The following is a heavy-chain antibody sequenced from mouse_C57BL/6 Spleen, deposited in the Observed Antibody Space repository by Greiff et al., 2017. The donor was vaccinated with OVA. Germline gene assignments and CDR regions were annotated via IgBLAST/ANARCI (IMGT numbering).Heavy chain of an antibody. CDR2: IYPGDGDT. Sequence: QVQLQQSGAELVKPGASVKISCKASGYAFSSYWMNWVKQRPGKGLEWIGQIYPGDGDTNYNGKFKGKATLTADKSSSTAYMQLSSLTSEDSAVDYCARRNLLRAYFDVWGTGTTVTVSS. D-gene: IGHD1-1*01. CDR1: GYAFSSYW. V-gene: IGHV1-80*01. CDR3: ARRNLLRAYFDV. J-gene: IGHJ1*03.